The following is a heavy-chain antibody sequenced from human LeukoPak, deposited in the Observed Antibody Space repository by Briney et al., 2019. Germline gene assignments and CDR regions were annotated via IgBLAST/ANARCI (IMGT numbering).Heavy chain of an antibody. Sequence: PGGSLRLSCAASGFTLSSYAMSWVRQAPGKGLEWVSSISASGGSTNYAVSVKGRFTISRDNSKNTVYLQMNSLRAEDTAVYYCAKVMKGSERLTMVRGVIIKTAGLYYMDVWGKGTTVTVSS. J-gene: IGHJ6*03. V-gene: IGHV3-23*01. D-gene: IGHD3-10*01. CDR3: AKVMKGSERLTMVRGVIIKTAGLYYMDV. CDR1: GFTLSSYA. CDR2: ISASGGST.